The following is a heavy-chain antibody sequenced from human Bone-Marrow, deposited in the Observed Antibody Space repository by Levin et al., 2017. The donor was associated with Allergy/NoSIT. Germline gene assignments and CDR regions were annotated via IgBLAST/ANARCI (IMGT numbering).Heavy chain of an antibody. CDR3: ARDTFYYESDGWNDVFDV. J-gene: IGHJ3*01. V-gene: IGHV4-59*01. CDR1: GGSMSGYY. D-gene: IGHD3-16*01. Sequence: SETLSLTCTVSGGSMSGYYWSWVRQPPGKGLEWIGHSHPTSDTNYNSSLKSRVSISVDTSKNQFSLTVNSVTAADTAVYYCARDTFYYESDGWNDVFDVWGQGTMVTVSS. CDR2: SHPTSDT.